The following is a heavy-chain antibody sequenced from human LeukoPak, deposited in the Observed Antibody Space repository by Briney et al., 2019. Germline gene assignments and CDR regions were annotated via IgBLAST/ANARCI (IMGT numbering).Heavy chain of an antibody. J-gene: IGHJ4*02. CDR2: ISSSSSYI. CDR1: GFTFRSYS. V-gene: IGHV3-21*01. Sequence: GGCLRLSCAASGFTFRSYSLKWVRQAPGKGLEWVSSISSSSSYIYYADSVKVRFTISRDNAKNSLYLQMNSLRAEDTAVYYCARVGGMVRGVIITFVDYWGQGTLVTVSS. D-gene: IGHD3-10*01. CDR3: ARVGGMVRGVIITFVDY.